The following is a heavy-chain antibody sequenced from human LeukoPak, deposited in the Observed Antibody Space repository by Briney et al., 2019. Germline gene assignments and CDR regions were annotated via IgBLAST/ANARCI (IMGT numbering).Heavy chain of an antibody. CDR2: IIPIFRTT. CDR3: AKDDGSATMGFDS. V-gene: IGHV1-69*05. Sequence: SVKVSCKASGGTFSNYAFSWVRQAPGQGLEWMGVIIPIFRTTNYAEHFQGRVTITTDESTNTAYLDLSSLRSEDTAVYYCAKDDGSATMGFDSWGQGTLVSVSS. CDR1: GGTFSNYA. J-gene: IGHJ5*01. D-gene: IGHD1-26*01.